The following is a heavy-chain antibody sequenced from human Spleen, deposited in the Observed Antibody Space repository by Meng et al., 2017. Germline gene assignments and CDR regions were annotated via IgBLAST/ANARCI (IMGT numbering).Heavy chain of an antibody. V-gene: IGHV1-18*01. CDR3: ARVYDSSGYYRGWYFDL. CDR1: GYTFTSYG. D-gene: IGHD3-22*01. J-gene: IGHJ2*01. CDR2: ISGYNGNT. Sequence: ASVKVSCKASGYTFTSYGINWVRQAPGQGLEWMGWISGYNGNTNYAQKFQGRVTMTTDTSTSTAYMELRSLRSDDTAVYYCARVYDSSGYYRGWYFDLWGRGTLVTVSS.